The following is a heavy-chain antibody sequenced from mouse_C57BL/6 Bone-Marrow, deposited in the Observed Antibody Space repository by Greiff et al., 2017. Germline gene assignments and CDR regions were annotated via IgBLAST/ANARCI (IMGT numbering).Heavy chain of an antibody. Sequence: EVQVVESGPELVKPGASVKIPCKASGYTFTDYNMDWVKQSHGKSLEWIGDINPNNGGTIYNQKFKGKATLTVDKSSSTAYMELRSLTSEDTAVYYCARLRSWDFDVWGTGTTVTVSS. J-gene: IGHJ1*03. CDR3: ARLRSWDFDV. CDR1: GYTFTDYN. CDR2: INPNNGGT. V-gene: IGHV1-18*01.